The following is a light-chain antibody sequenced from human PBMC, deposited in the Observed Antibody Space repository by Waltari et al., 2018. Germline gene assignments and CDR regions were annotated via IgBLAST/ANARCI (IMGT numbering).Light chain of an antibody. J-gene: IGKJ1*01. Sequence: DIVMTQSPDSLAGSLGERATITCQSSQSLLPNSNNFLGWYQQKPGQPPKLLLYWASTRESGVPDRFRGSGSGTDFTLTISSLQAEDVAVYYCQQYYSAPPTFGQGTKVEIK. V-gene: IGKV4-1*01. CDR1: QSLLPNSNNF. CDR3: QQYYSAPPT. CDR2: WAS.